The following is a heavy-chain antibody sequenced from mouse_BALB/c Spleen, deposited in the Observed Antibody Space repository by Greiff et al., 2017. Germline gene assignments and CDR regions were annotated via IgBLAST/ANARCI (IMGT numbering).Heavy chain of an antibody. CDR3: AREVAYYGLDY. D-gene: IGHD2-10*01. V-gene: IGHV1S29*02. CDR2: IYPYNGGT. CDR1: GYTFTDYN. J-gene: IGHJ2*01. Sequence: EVKLMESGPELVKPGASVKISCKASGYTFTDYNMHWVKQSHGKSLEWIGYIYPYNGGTGYNQKFKSKATLTVDNSSSTAYMELRSLTSEDSAVYYCAREVAYYGLDYWGQGTTLTVSS.